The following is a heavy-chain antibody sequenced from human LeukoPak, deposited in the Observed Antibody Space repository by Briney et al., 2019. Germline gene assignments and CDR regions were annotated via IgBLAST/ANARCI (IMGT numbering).Heavy chain of an antibody. CDR1: GYTFTGCY. CDR2: INPNSGGT. CDR3: ARDPASVTDSSGYYLGFN. D-gene: IGHD3-22*01. Sequence: ASVKVSCKASGYTFTGCYMHWVRQAPGQGLEWMGWINPNSGGTNYAQKFQGRVTMTRDTSISTAYMELSRLRSDDTAVYYCARDPASVTDSSGYYLGFNWGQGTLVTVSS. V-gene: IGHV1-2*02. J-gene: IGHJ4*02.